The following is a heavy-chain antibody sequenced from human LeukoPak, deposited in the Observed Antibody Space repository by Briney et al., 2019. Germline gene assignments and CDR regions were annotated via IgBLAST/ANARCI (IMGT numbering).Heavy chain of an antibody. J-gene: IGHJ5*02. CDR1: GGSFSGYY. V-gene: IGHV4-34*01. Sequence: SETLSLTCAVYGGSFSGYYWSWIRQPPGKGLEWIGEINHSGGTNYNPSLKSRVTISVDTSKNQFSLKLSSVTAADTAVYYCARGGHYDSSGYYHPWGQGTLVTVSS. CDR3: ARGGHYDSSGYYHP. CDR2: INHSGGT. D-gene: IGHD3-22*01.